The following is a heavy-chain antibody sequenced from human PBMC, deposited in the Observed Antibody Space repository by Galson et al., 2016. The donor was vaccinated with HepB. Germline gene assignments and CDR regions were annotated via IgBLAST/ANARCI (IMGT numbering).Heavy chain of an antibody. CDR1: GDSVSSNSAT. CDR3: ARVRSGYSGYANPYYYGVDV. V-gene: IGHV6-1*01. CDR2: TYYRSKWYN. J-gene: IGHJ6*02. Sequence: CAISGDSVSSNSATWNWIRQSPSRGLEWLGRTYYRSKWYNDYALSVKSRITINPDTSKNQFSLQLNSVTPEDTAVYYCARVRSGYSGYANPYYYGVDVWGQRTAVTVS. D-gene: IGHD5-12*01.